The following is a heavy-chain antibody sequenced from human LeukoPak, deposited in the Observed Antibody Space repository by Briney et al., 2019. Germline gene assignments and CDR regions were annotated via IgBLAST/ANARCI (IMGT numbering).Heavy chain of an antibody. D-gene: IGHD3-10*01. CDR3: AKAILWFGELDY. V-gene: IGHV3-23*01. J-gene: IGHJ4*02. Sequence: GGSLRLSCAGSGFIIGTTSMSWVRQTPGKGLEWVSAISGSGGSTYYADSVKGRFTISRDNSKNTLYLQMNSLRAEDTAVYYCAKAILWFGELDYWGQGTLVTVSS. CDR2: ISGSGGST. CDR1: GFIIGTTS.